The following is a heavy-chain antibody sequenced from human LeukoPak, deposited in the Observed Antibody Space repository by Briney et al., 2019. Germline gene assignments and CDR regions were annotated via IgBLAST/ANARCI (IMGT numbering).Heavy chain of an antibody. CDR3: ARQKRGGYYFDY. D-gene: IGHD3-16*01. CDR2: IYYSGST. V-gene: IGHV4-59*01. Sequence: PSETLSLTCTVSGGSISSYYWSWIRQPPGKGLEWIGYIYYSGSTNYNPSLKSRVTISVDTSKNQFSLKLSSVTAADTAVYYCARQKRGGYYFDYWGQGTLVTVSS. J-gene: IGHJ4*02. CDR1: GGSISSYY.